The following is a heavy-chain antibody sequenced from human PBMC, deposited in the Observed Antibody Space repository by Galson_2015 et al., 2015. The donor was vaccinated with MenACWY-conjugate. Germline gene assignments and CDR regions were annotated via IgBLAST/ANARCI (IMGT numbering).Heavy chain of an antibody. J-gene: IGHJ6*02. CDR2: ISSSSSYI. Sequence: SLRLSCAASGFTFSSYSMNWVRQAPGKGLEWVSSISSSSSYIYYADSVKGRFTISGDNAKNSLYLQMNSLRAEDTAVYYCAREGNIVATPDYYYGMDVWGQGTTVTVSS. D-gene: IGHD5-12*01. CDR1: GFTFSSYS. V-gene: IGHV3-21*01. CDR3: AREGNIVATPDYYYGMDV.